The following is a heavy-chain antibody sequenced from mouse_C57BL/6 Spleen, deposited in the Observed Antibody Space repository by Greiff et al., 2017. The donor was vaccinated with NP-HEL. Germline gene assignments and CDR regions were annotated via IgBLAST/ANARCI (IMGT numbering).Heavy chain of an antibody. CDR3: ARERITYYAMDY. D-gene: IGHD1-1*01. V-gene: IGHV3-6*01. CDR1: GYSITSGYY. CDR2: ISYDGSN. Sequence: EVKLVESGPGLVKPSQSLSLTCSVTGYSITSGYYWNWIRQFPGNKLEWMGYISYDGSNNYNPSLKNRISITRDTSKNQFFLKLNSVTTEDTATYYCARERITYYAMDYWGQGTSVTVSS. J-gene: IGHJ4*01.